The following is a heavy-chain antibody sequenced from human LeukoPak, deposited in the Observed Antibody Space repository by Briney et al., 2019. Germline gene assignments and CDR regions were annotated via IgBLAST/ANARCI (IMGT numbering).Heavy chain of an antibody. D-gene: IGHD2-2*01. CDR1: GFTFSDSA. J-gene: IGHJ4*02. V-gene: IGHV3-30*03. Sequence: PGRSLRLSCAASGFTFSDSALHWVRQAPGKGLEWVAVISSDGINKYYADSVKGRCTISRDNSNNTMYLQMSSLRAEDTAVFFCARDLTGSTWDYWGQGTLVTVSS. CDR2: ISSDGINK. CDR3: ARDLTGSTWDY.